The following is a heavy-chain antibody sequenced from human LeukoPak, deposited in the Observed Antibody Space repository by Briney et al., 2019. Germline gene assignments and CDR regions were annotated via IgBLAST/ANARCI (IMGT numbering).Heavy chain of an antibody. CDR2: ISSSGSTI. CDR1: GFTFSDYY. V-gene: IGHV3-11*01. Sequence: NPGGSLRLPCAASGFTFSDYYMSWIRQAPGKGLEWVSYISSSGSTIYYADSVKGRFTISRDNAKNSLYLQMNSLRAEDTAVYYCARDRSPPDYYYYYMDVWGKGTTVTVSS. J-gene: IGHJ6*03. CDR3: ARDRSPPDYYYYYMDV.